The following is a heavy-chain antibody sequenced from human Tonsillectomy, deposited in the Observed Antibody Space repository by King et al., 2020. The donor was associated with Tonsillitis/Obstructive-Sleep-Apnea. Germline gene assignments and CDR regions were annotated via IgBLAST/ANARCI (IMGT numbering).Heavy chain of an antibody. V-gene: IGHV3-48*03. D-gene: IGHD1-26*01. Sequence: VQLVESGGGLVQPGGSLRLSCAASGFTFSSYEMNWVRQAPGKGLEWVSYISSSGSTIYYADSVKGRFTISRDNAKNSLYLQMNSLRAEDTAVYYCARDSGSYSYFGYWGQGALVTVSS. CDR1: GFTFSSYE. CDR3: ARDSGSYSYFGY. CDR2: ISSSGSTI. J-gene: IGHJ4*02.